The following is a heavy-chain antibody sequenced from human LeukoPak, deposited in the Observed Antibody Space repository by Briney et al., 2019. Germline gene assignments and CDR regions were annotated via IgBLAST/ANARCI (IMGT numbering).Heavy chain of an antibody. J-gene: IGHJ6*02. CDR3: ARDGTIVNYYYGMDV. CDR1: GLTFRNYG. CDR2: IWYDGSNK. V-gene: IGHV3-33*01. Sequence: GGSLRLSCAASGLTFRNYGMHWVRQAPGKGLEWVAVIWYDGSNKYYADSVKGRFTISRDNSKNTLYLQMNSLRAEDTAVYYCARDGTIVNYYYGMDVWGQGTTVTVSS. D-gene: IGHD2-21*01.